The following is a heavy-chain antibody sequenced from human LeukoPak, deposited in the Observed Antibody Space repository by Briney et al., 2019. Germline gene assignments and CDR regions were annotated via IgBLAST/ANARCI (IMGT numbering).Heavy chain of an antibody. J-gene: IGHJ4*02. D-gene: IGHD3-10*01. V-gene: IGHV3-30*02. CDR3: AKDRIIYGSGSYTSYDY. Sequence: GGSLRLSCAASGFTFSSYGMHWVLQAPGKGLEWVAFIRYDGSNKYYADCVKGRFTISRDNSKNTLYLQMNSLRAEDTAVYYCAKDRIIYGSGSYTSYDYWGQGTLVTVSS. CDR2: IRYDGSNK. CDR1: GFTFSSYG.